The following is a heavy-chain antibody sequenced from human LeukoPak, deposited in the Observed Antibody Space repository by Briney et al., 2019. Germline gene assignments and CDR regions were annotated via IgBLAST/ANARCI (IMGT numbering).Heavy chain of an antibody. V-gene: IGHV4-34*01. CDR2: IHHSGGT. CDR3: AGATASGSGRAYDH. J-gene: IGHJ4*02. D-gene: IGHD3-10*01. CDR1: GESMIGHY. Sequence: SETLSLTCAVYGESMIGHYWTWIRQPPGKRLEWIGEIHHSGGTNSNPSLKNRLTMSMDMSKNQFSLKLKSVTAAGTAVYYCAGATASGSGRAYDHWAQGNLVPVSS.